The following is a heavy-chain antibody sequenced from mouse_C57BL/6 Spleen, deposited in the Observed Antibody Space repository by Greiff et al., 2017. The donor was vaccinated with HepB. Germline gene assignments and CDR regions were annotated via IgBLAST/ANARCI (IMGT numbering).Heavy chain of an antibody. CDR3: ARWSEDYRVL. CDR1: GYTFTSYW. V-gene: IGHV1-50*01. D-gene: IGHD2-13*01. Sequence: QVQLQQSGAELVKPGASVKLSCKASGYTFTSYWMQWVKQRPGQGLEWIGEIDPSDSYTNYNQKFKGQATLTVDTSSSTAYMQISSLTSEDSAVYYCARWSEDYRVLWGQGTTLTVAS. CDR2: IDPSDSYT. J-gene: IGHJ2*01.